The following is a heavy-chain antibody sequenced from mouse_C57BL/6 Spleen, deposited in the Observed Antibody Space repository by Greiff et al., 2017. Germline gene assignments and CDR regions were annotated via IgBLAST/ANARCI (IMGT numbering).Heavy chain of an antibody. CDR3: ARDKGYFDY. CDR2: ISSGSSTI. Sequence: EVQRVESGGGLVKPGGSLKLSCAASGFTFSDYGMHWVRQAPEKGLEWVAYISSGSSTIYYADTVKGRFTISRDNAKNTLFLQMTSLRSEDTAMYYCARDKGYFDYWGQGTTLTVSS. J-gene: IGHJ2*01. V-gene: IGHV5-17*01. CDR1: GFTFSDYG.